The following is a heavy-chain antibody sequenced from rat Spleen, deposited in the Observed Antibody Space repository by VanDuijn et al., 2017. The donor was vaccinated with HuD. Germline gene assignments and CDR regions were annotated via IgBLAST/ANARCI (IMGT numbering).Heavy chain of an antibody. CDR2: IHTVGGYT. CDR1: GFSSRNFG. Sequence: EVQLVESGGALVQPGRSLKLSCSASGFSSRNFGMAWFRQAPTKGLEWVASIHTVGGYTYYRDSVKGRFTISRNNAKNTLYLQMDSLWSEYTSTYYCAQWNSRYFTYWGQGVMVTVSS. V-gene: IGHV5S13*01. D-gene: IGHD4-4*01. CDR3: AQWNSRYFTY. J-gene: IGHJ2*01.